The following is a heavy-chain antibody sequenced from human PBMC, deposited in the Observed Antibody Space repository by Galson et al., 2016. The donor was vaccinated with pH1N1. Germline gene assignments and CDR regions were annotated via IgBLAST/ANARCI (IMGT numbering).Heavy chain of an antibody. CDR3: AKDLGDDIWGSYRPGD. D-gene: IGHD3-16*02. CDR1: GFAFSNYA. Sequence: SLRLSCAASGFAFSNYAMSWVRQAPGKGLEWVSATSGRGGTTYFADSARGRFTVSRDHSKNTLYLQMSSLRAEDTGVYYCAKDLGDDIWGSYRPGDWGLGTLVTVSS. J-gene: IGHJ4*02. V-gene: IGHV3-23*01. CDR2: TSGRGGTT.